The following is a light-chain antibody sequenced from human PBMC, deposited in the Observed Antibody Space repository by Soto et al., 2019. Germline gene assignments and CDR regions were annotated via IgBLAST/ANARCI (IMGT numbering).Light chain of an antibody. J-gene: IGKJ4*01. CDR2: VAS. Sequence: EIVMMQSPATLSVSPGERATLSCRPSQSVSSNLAWYQQRPGQTPNLLIYVASTRATGIPARFSGSGSGTEFTITISSLQSEDFAVYYCQQYNVWPLTFGGGTKVEFK. CDR1: QSVSSN. CDR3: QQYNVWPLT. V-gene: IGKV3-15*01.